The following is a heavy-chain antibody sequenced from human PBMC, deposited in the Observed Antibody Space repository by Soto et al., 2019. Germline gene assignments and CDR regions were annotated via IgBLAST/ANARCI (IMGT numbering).Heavy chain of an antibody. D-gene: IGHD5-18*01. CDR1: GGSFSGYY. CDR3: ARTLYSYGPRFDY. Sequence: SETLSLTCAVYGGSFSGYYWSWIRQPPGKGLEWIGEINHSGSTNYNPSLKSRVTISVDTSKNQFSLKLSSVTAADTAVYYCARTLYSYGPRFDYWGQRTLVTVSS. J-gene: IGHJ4*02. CDR2: INHSGST. V-gene: IGHV4-34*01.